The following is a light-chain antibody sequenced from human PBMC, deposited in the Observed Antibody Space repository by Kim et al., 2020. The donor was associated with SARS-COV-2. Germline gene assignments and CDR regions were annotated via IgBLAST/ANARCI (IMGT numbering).Light chain of an antibody. CDR3: TAWDDSLDGWG. Sequence: QSVLTQPPSASGTPGQRVTISCSGSRSNIGSNSVNWYQQLPGTAPKVLIYSNDQRPSGVPDRFSGSKSGTSGSLAISGLQSEDEADYYCTAWDDSLDGWGFGGGTQLTVL. V-gene: IGLV1-44*01. CDR2: SND. J-gene: IGLJ3*02. CDR1: RSNIGSNS.